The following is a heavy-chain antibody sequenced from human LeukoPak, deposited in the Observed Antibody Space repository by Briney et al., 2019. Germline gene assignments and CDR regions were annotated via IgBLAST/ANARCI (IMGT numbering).Heavy chain of an antibody. D-gene: IGHD2-15*01. CDR3: AKQLGYCSDGSCYFPY. J-gene: IGHJ4*02. CDR2: ISNNGGYT. Sequence: GVALRLSCAASGFTFSSSAMSWVRQAPGKGLEWVSAISNNGGYTYYADSVQGRFTISRDNSKSTLCLQMNSLRAEDTAVYYCAKQLGYCSDGSCYFPYWGQGTLVTVSS. V-gene: IGHV3-23*01. CDR1: GFTFSSSA.